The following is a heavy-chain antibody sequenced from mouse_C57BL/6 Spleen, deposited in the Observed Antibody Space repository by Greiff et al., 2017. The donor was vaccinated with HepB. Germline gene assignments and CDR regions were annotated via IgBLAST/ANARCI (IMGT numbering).Heavy chain of an antibody. CDR3: ARGDDGYRYYFDY. J-gene: IGHJ2*01. V-gene: IGHV5-17*01. Sequence: EVMLVASGGGLVKPGGSLKLSCAASGFTFRYYGMHWVRQAPEKGLELVAYISSGSNNLYYADTVKGRFTISRDNAKNTLFLQMTSLRSEDTAMYYCARGDDGYRYYFDYWGQGTTLTVSS. CDR2: ISSGSNNL. CDR1: GFTFRYYG. D-gene: IGHD2-3*01.